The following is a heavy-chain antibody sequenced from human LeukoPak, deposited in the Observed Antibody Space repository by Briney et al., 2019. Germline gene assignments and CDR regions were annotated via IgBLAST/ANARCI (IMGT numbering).Heavy chain of an antibody. CDR1: GFTFSSYW. D-gene: IGHD2-2*01. Sequence: GGSLRLSCVASGFTFSSYWMHWVRQDPRKGLVWVSRINGDGRNINYADSVRGRFTISRDNAKNTLYLQMNTLRVEDTAVYYCARASGYCSSTSCYGWFDPWGQGTLVTVSS. CDR3: ARASGYCSSTSCYGWFDP. V-gene: IGHV3-74*01. CDR2: INGDGRNI. J-gene: IGHJ5*02.